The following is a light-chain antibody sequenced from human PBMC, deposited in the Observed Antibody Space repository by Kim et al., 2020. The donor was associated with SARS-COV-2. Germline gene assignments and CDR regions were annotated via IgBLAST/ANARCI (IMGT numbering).Light chain of an antibody. Sequence: SWSPGERAALSCRATQVVDSLPWYQQKPCQAPSLVIYDIFNRATGIPPRFSDSGSGTDFTLTISSLEPEDFAVYYCQQRGGWPPYTFGQGTKLEI. J-gene: IGKJ2*01. CDR3: QQRGGWPPYT. CDR2: DIF. V-gene: IGKV3-11*01. CDR1: QVVDS.